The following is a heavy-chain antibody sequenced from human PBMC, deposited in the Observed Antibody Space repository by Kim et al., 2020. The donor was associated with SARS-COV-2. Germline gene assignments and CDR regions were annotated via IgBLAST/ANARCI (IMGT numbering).Heavy chain of an antibody. D-gene: IGHD6-19*01. CDR2: IWYDGSNK. J-gene: IGHJ4*02. CDR1: GFTFSSYG. CDR3: AREVTGYNSGPRWY. Sequence: GGSLRLSCAASGFTFSSYGMHWVRQAPGKGLEWVAVIWYDGSNKYYADSVKGRFTISRDNSKSTLDLQMNSMRAEDTAVYYCAREVTGYNSGPRWYWGQG. V-gene: IGHV3-33*01.